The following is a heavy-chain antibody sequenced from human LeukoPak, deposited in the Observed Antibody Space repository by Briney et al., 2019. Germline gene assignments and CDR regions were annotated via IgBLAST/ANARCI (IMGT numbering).Heavy chain of an antibody. D-gene: IGHD6-19*01. Sequence: GGSLRLSCAASGILFSNTARNLARQSPGRGREWVSASSGGGERTFYADSVKGRFTISRDNSKNMVYLQMNSLRADDTAIYYCGKDGGQYSSGPEFDPRGQGALVTVSS. J-gene: IGHJ5*02. CDR2: SSGGGERT. CDR3: GKDGGQYSSGPEFDP. V-gene: IGHV3-23*01. CDR1: GILFSNTA.